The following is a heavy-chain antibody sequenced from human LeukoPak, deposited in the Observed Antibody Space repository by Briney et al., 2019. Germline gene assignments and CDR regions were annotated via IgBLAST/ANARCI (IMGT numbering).Heavy chain of an antibody. CDR2: INPNSGGT. CDR1: GYTFTGYY. J-gene: IGHJ6*03. CDR3: ASGYYGSGSYPYYYYYMDV. D-gene: IGHD3-10*01. V-gene: IGHV1-2*02. Sequence: ASVKVSCTASGYTFTGYYMHWVRQAPGQRLEWMGWINPNSGGTNYAQKFQGRVTMTRDTSISTAYMELSRLRSDDTAVYYCASGYYGSGSYPYYYYYMDVWGKGTTVTISS.